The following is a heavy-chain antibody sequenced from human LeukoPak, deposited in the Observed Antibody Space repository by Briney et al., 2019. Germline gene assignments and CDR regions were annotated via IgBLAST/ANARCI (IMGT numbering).Heavy chain of an antibody. V-gene: IGHV3-30*04. J-gene: IGHJ4*02. CDR2: ISYDGSNK. Sequence: SGGSLRLSCAASGFTFSSYAMHWVRQAPGKGLEWVAVISYDGSNKYYADSVKGRFTISRDNSKNTLYLQMNSLRAEDTAVYYCARDLKMKGYSSLKIDYWGQGTLVTVSS. CDR1: GFTFSSYA. D-gene: IGHD6-13*01. CDR3: ARDLKMKGYSSLKIDY.